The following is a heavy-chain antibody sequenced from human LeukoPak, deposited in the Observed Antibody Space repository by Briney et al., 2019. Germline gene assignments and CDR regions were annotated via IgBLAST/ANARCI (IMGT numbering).Heavy chain of an antibody. D-gene: IGHD6-19*01. V-gene: IGHV4-59*01. CDR2: IYYSGST. J-gene: IGHJ5*02. CDR1: GGSISSYY. Sequence: SETLSLTCTASGGSISSYYWSWIRQPPGKGLEWIGYIYYSGSTNYNTSLKSRVTISVDTSKNQFSLKLSSVTAADTAVYYCARDYRPSGYSSHFDPWGQGTLVTVSS. CDR3: ARDYRPSGYSSHFDP.